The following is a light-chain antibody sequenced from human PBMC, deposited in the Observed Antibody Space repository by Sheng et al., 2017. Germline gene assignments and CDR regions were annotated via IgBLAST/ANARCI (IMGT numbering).Light chain of an antibody. J-gene: IGKJ4*01. CDR3: QQYSNWPLT. Sequence: VLTQSPATLSLSPGDTATLSCRASQTISTYLAWYQQRPGQAPRLLIYGASSRAAGIPARFSGSGSGTEFTLTISSLQSEDFAVYYCQQYSNWPLTFGGGTKVEIK. CDR1: QTISTY. CDR2: GAS. V-gene: IGKV3-15*01.